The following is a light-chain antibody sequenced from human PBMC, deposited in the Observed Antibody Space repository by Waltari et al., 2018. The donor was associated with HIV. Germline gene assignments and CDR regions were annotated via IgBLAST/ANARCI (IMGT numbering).Light chain of an antibody. J-gene: IGKJ1*01. Sequence: DIRMTQSPSSLSASVGDRVTITCRASQTISNYLNWYQQKPGKAPKVLIYVASSLQSGVPSRFSGSGSGTDFTLTISSLQPEDFATYYCQQSYSNPRTFGQGTRVEIK. CDR2: VAS. CDR1: QTISNY. CDR3: QQSYSNPRT. V-gene: IGKV1-39*01.